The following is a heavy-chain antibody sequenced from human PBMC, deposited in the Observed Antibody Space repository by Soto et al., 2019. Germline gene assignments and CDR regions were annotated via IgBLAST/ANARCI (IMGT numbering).Heavy chain of an antibody. CDR1: GVTFSSYW. J-gene: IGHJ6*02. CDR2: INSDGSST. Sequence: PGGALRVSCSASGVTFSSYWMHWVRQAPGKGLVWVSRINSDGSSTSYADSVKGRFTISRDNAKNTLYLQMNSLRAEDTAVYYCARPLKRWLQSESPLDVWGQGTTVTVSS. V-gene: IGHV3-74*01. D-gene: IGHD5-12*01. CDR3: ARPLKRWLQSESPLDV.